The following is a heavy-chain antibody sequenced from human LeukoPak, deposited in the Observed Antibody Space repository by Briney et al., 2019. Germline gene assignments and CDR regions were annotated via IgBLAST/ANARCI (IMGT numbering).Heavy chain of an antibody. V-gene: IGHV3-9*01. Sequence: GGSLRLSCAASGFTFDDYAMHWVRQAPGKGLEWVSGISWNSGSIGYADSVKGRFTISRDNAKNSLYLQMNSLRAEDTAVYYCAREVGDFWSGYTDWGQGTLVTVSS. CDR2: ISWNSGSI. D-gene: IGHD3-3*01. CDR3: AREVGDFWSGYTD. CDR1: GFTFDDYA. J-gene: IGHJ4*02.